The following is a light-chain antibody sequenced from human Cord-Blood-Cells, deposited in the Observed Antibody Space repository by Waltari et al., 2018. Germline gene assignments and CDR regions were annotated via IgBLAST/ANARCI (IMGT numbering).Light chain of an antibody. CDR2: GAS. J-gene: IGKJ1*01. CDR3: QQYKNWTWP. V-gene: IGKV3-15*01. Sequence: ETVMTHSLATLSVSPGERATLSCRARQSVSSNLAWYQQKPAQAPRLLIYGASTRATGIPARFSGSGSGTEFTRTISILKSEEFAVHYCQQYKNWTWPFDQRTKVEI. CDR1: QSVSSN.